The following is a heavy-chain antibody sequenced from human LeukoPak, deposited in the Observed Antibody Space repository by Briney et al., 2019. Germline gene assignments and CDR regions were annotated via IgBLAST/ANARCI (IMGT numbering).Heavy chain of an antibody. J-gene: IGHJ6*02. D-gene: IGHD3-3*01. CDR1: GYTFTSYY. Sequence: ASVKVSCKASGYTFTSYYMHWVRQAPGQGLEWMGIINPSGGSTSYAQKFQGRVAMTRDTSTSTVYMELSSLRSEDTAVYYCARTSEWLPGMDVWGQGTTVTVSS. CDR2: INPSGGST. V-gene: IGHV1-46*01. CDR3: ARTSEWLPGMDV.